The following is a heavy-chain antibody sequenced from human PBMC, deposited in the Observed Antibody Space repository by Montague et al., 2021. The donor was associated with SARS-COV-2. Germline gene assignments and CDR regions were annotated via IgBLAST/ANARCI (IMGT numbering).Heavy chain of an antibody. CDR1: GGSVSSYY. CDR2: IFHNVIT. V-gene: IGHV4-59*02. D-gene: IGHD1-20*01. CDR3: ARTEYNWNDWFDP. Sequence: SETLSLTCTVSGGSVSSYYCSWIRLPPWKGLGWIGYIFHNVITNYNPSLKSRVTVSVDMSKTQFSLQLTSVTAADSAVYYCARTEYNWNDWFDPWGQGTLGTVSS. J-gene: IGHJ5*02.